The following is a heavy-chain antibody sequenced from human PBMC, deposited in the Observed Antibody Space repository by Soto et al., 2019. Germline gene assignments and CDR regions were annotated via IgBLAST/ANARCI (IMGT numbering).Heavy chain of an antibody. J-gene: IGHJ6*02. D-gene: IGHD3-10*01. CDR2: ISGSGGST. V-gene: IGHV3-23*01. Sequence: PGGSLRLSCAASGFTFSSYAMSWVRQAPGKGLEWVSAISGSGGSTYYADSVKGRFTISRDNSKNTLYLQMNSLRAEDTAVYYCANGRRRGSGSYFNYYYGMDVWGQGTTVTVSS. CDR1: GFTFSSYA. CDR3: ANGRRRGSGSYFNYYYGMDV.